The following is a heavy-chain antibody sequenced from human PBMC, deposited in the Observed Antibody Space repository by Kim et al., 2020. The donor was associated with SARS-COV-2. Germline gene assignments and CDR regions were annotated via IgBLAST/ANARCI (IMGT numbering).Heavy chain of an antibody. D-gene: IGHD3-3*01. V-gene: IGHV3-23*01. Sequence: DAVKVRFTISRDNSKNTLYLQMNSLRAEDTAVYYCAKAASDFWFLYGMDVWGQGTTVTVSS. CDR3: AKAASDFWFLYGMDV. J-gene: IGHJ6*02.